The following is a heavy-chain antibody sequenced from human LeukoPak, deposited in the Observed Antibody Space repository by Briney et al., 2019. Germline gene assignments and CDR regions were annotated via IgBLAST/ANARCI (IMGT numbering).Heavy chain of an antibody. CDR1: GFTFSSYA. CDR2: ISGSGGST. J-gene: IGHJ4*02. V-gene: IGHV3-23*01. D-gene: IGHD5-12*01. Sequence: GGSLRLSCAASGFTFSSYAMSWVRQAPGKGLEWVSAISGSGGSTYYADSVKGRFTISRDNSKNTLYLQMNSLRAEDTAVYYCATGLGYSGYGFLDYWGQGTLVTVSS. CDR3: ATGLGYSGYGFLDY.